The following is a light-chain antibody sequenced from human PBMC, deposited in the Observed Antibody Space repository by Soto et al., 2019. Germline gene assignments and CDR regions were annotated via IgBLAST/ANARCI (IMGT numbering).Light chain of an antibody. J-gene: IGLJ3*02. CDR3: QSYDSSLSGSV. Sequence: QSALTQPPSVSEAPGQRVTISCTGSSSNIGAGYDVHWYQQLPGTAPKLLIYSNNNRPSGVPDRFSGSKSGTSASLAITGLQAEDEADYYCQSYDSSLSGSVFGGGTKLTVL. CDR2: SNN. CDR1: SSNIGAGYD. V-gene: IGLV1-40*01.